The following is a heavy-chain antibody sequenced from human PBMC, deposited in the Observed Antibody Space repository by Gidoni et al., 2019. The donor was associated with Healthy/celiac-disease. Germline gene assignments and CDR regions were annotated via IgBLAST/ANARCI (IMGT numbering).Heavy chain of an antibody. J-gene: IGHJ6*02. CDR3: ARGYCSSTSCYRYYYYYYGMDV. CDR2: IIPICGTA. Sequence: QVQLVQSGAEVKKPGSSVKVSCKASGGTFSSYAISWVRQAPGQGLEWMGGIIPICGTANYAQKFQGRVTITADESTSTAYMELSSLRSEDTAVYYCARGYCSSTSCYRYYYYYYGMDVWGQGTTVTVSS. D-gene: IGHD2-2*01. CDR1: GGTFSSYA. V-gene: IGHV1-69*01.